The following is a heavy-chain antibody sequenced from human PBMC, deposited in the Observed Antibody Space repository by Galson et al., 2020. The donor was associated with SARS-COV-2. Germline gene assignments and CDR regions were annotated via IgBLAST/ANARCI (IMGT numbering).Heavy chain of an antibody. V-gene: IGHV3-23*01. J-gene: IGHJ5*02. D-gene: IGHD2-21*01. CDR3: AKAPAYTSPHNRFDP. Sequence: GGSLRLSCAASGFTFTSYAMNWVRQAPGKGLEWVSTITGSGGSTYYADSVKGRFTISRDNSKNTLYLQMNSLRAEDTAVYYCAKAPAYTSPHNRFDPWGQGTLVTVSS. CDR2: ITGSGGST. CDR1: GFTFTSYA.